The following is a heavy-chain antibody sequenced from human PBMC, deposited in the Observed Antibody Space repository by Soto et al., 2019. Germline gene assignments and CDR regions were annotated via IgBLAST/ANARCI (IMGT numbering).Heavy chain of an antibody. CDR1: GGSISSYY. Sequence: SETLSLTCTVSGGSISSYYWSWIRQPPGKGLEWIGYIYYSGSTNYNPSLKSRVTISVDTSKNQFSLKLSSVTAADTAVYYCARGPPTYSSRGYYGMDVWGQGTPVTVSS. D-gene: IGHD5-18*01. J-gene: IGHJ6*02. CDR2: IYYSGST. V-gene: IGHV4-59*01. CDR3: ARGPPTYSSRGYYGMDV.